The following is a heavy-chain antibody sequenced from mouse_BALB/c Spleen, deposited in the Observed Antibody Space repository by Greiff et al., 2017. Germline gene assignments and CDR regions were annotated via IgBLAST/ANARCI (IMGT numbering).Heavy chain of an antibody. D-gene: IGHD2-1*01. CDR1: GYTFSSYW. Sequence: QVQLKQSGAELMKPGASVKISCKATGYTFSSYWIEWVKQRPGHGLEWIGEILPGSGSTNYNEKFKGKATFTADTSSNTAYMQLSSLTSEDSAVYYCARSTFYYGNPWFAYWGQGTLVTVSA. CDR2: ILPGSGST. J-gene: IGHJ3*01. V-gene: IGHV1-9*01. CDR3: ARSTFYYGNPWFAY.